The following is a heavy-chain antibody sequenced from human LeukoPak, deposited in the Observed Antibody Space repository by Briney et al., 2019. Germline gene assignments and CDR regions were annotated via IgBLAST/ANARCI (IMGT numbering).Heavy chain of an antibody. D-gene: IGHD3-22*01. V-gene: IGHV3-23*01. J-gene: IGHJ4*02. CDR1: GFTFSNYA. CDR2: ISANGGGT. CDR3: AKATNTIVVDKYFDY. Sequence: GGSLRLSCAASGFTFSNYAMSWVRQAPGKGLEWVSSISANGGGTYYADSVKGRFTVSRDNSQNTLYLQMNSLRAEDTAVYYCAKATNTIVVDKYFDYWGQGALVTVSS.